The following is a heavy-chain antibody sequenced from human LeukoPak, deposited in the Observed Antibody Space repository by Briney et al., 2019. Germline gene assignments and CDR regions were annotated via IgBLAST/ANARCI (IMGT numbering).Heavy chain of an antibody. D-gene: IGHD3-10*01. CDR3: ARFPVLGANIHFQH. Sequence: GGSLRLSCATSGFTFSDYYMSWIRQAPGKGLEWVSYISGSGNTISYADSVKGRFTISRDNGKNSLYLQMDSLGAEDTAVYYCARFPVLGANIHFQHWGQGTLVSVSS. CDR1: GFTFSDYY. V-gene: IGHV3-11*01. CDR2: ISGSGNTI. J-gene: IGHJ1*01.